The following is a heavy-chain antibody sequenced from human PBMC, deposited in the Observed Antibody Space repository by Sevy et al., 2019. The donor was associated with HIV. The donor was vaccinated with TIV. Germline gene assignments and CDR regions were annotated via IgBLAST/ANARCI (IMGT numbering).Heavy chain of an antibody. J-gene: IGHJ5*02. CDR3: AKAGDEGNWFDP. Sequence: GGSLRLSCAASGFTFSSYGMHWVRQAPGKGLEWVAVIPYDGSNKYYADSVKGRFTISRDNSKNTLYLQMNSLRAEDTAVYYCAKAGDEGNWFDPWGQGTLVTVSS. CDR1: GFTFSSYG. D-gene: IGHD3-10*01. CDR2: IPYDGSNK. V-gene: IGHV3-30*18.